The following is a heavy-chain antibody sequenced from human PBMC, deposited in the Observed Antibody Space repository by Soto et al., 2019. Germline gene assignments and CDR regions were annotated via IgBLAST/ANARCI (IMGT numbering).Heavy chain of an antibody. Sequence: LSLTCAVSGYSISSGYYWGWIRQPPGKGLEWIGSIYHSGSTYYNPSLKSRVTISVDTSKNQFSLKLSSVTAADTAGYYCARTGYSSGWSKLYYFDYWGQGTLVTVSS. V-gene: IGHV4-38-2*01. J-gene: IGHJ4*02. CDR1: GYSISSGYY. D-gene: IGHD6-19*01. CDR2: IYHSGST. CDR3: ARTGYSSGWSKLYYFDY.